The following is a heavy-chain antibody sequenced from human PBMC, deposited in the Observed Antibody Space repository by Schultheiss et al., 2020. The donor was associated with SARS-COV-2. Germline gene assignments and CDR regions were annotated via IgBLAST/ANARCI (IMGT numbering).Heavy chain of an antibody. Sequence: GGSLRLSCAASGFTVSSNYMSWVRQAPGKGLEWVGRIKSKTDGGTTDYAAPVKGRFTISRDDSKNTLYLQMNSLKTEDTAVYYCTTDPPITIFGVVILDAFDIWGQGTMVTVSS. CDR3: TTDPPITIFGVVILDAFDI. V-gene: IGHV3-15*01. D-gene: IGHD3-3*01. CDR1: GFTVSSNY. CDR2: IKSKTDGGTT. J-gene: IGHJ3*02.